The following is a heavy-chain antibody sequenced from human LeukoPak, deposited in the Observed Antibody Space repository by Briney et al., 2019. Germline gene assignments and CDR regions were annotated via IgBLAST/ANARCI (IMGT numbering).Heavy chain of an antibody. Sequence: SGGSLRLSCATSGFTVRSNFMSWVRQAPGKGLEWVANMYSGGNTDYADSVKGRFTISKDSSRNTLYLQMNSLRVEDTALYYCARDRDGVSFDFWGRGTLVTVSS. J-gene: IGHJ4*02. V-gene: IGHV3-53*01. CDR3: ARDRDGVSFDF. D-gene: IGHD3-3*01. CDR1: GFTVRSNF. CDR2: MYSGGNT.